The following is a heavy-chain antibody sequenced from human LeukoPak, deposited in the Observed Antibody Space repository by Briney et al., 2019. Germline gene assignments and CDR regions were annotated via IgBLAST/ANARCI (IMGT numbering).Heavy chain of an antibody. D-gene: IGHD4-17*01. CDR3: ARDHPTVTKPNAFDI. CDR1: GFTVSSNY. J-gene: IGHJ3*02. CDR2: IYSGGST. V-gene: IGHV3-53*01. Sequence: GGSLRLSCAASGFTVSSNYMSWVRQAPGKGLEWVSVIYSGGSTYYADSVRGRFTISRDNSKNTLYLQMNSLRAEDTAVYYCARDHPTVTKPNAFDIWGQGTMVTVSS.